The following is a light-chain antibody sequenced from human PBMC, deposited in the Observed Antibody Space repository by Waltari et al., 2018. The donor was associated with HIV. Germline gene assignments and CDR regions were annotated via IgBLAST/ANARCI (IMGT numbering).Light chain of an antibody. CDR1: QSISSY. J-gene: IGKJ2*01. Sequence: DIQMTQSPSSLSASVGDRVTITCRASQSISSYLNWHQQKPGKAPKLLIYAGSSLQSGVPSRFSGSGSGTDFTLTISSLQPEDFATYYCQQSYSTPYTFGQGTKLEIK. V-gene: IGKV1-39*01. CDR3: QQSYSTPYT. CDR2: AGS.